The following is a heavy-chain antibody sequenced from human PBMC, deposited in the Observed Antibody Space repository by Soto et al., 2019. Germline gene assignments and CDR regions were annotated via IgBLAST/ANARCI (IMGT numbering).Heavy chain of an antibody. CDR3: ARALGSTDLFDY. Sequence: QVQLQESGPGLVKPSGTLSLTCAVSGGSISSSNWWSWVRRPPGKGLEWIGEVYHSGSTNYNPSFKRRVTISVDKSKNQFSLKLSSVTAADTAVYYCARALGSTDLFDYWGQGTLVTVSS. J-gene: IGHJ4*02. CDR1: GGSISSSNW. CDR2: VYHSGST. D-gene: IGHD3-16*01. V-gene: IGHV4-4*02.